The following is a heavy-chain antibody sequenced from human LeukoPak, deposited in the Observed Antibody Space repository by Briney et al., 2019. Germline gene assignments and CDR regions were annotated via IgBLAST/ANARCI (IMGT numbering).Heavy chain of an antibody. V-gene: IGHV6-1*01. CDR3: ARAIRSTGSHAFDI. D-gene: IGHD2-8*02. CDR1: GDSVSSNSAA. Sequence: SQTLSLTCAISGDSVSSNSAAWNWIRQSPSRGLEWLGRTYYRSKWYYDYAVSVKSRITINPDTSKNQFSLQLNSVTPEDTAVYYCARAIRSTGSHAFDIWGQGTMVTVSS. CDR2: TYYRSKWYY. J-gene: IGHJ3*02.